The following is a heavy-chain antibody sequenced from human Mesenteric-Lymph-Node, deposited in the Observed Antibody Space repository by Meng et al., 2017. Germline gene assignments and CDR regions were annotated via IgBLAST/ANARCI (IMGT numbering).Heavy chain of an antibody. Sequence: SETLSLTCTVSGGSISSSSYYWGWIRQPPGKGLEWIGSIYYSGSTYYNPSLKSRVTISVDTSKNQFSLKLSSVTAADTAEYYCARARRLVDFLNYYYYYGMDVWGQGTTVTVSS. J-gene: IGHJ6*02. CDR2: IYYSGST. CDR1: GGSISSSSYY. D-gene: IGHD2-21*01. V-gene: IGHV4-39*07. CDR3: ARARRLVDFLNYYYYYGMDV.